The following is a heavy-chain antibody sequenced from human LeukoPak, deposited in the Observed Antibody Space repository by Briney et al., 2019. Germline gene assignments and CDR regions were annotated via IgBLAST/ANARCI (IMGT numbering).Heavy chain of an antibody. CDR1: GVSINTCCYY. J-gene: IGHJ4*02. CDR2: KYYSGST. CDR3: ARGRSYGFDFDS. Sequence: PSETLSLTCDVSGVSINTCCYYWTWIRQPPGKGLEWIGYKYYSGSTRYNSSLRSRLTISLDSSKNQFSLRLTSVTAADTAMYYCARGRSYGFDFDSWGPGTLVIVSS. V-gene: IGHV4-61*01. D-gene: IGHD5-18*01.